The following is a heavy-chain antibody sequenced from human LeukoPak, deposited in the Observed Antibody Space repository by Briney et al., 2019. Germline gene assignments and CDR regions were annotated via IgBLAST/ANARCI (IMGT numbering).Heavy chain of an antibody. CDR1: GGSISSSNW. CDR2: IYHSGST. Sequence: PSGTLSLTCAVSGGSISSSNWWSWVRQPPGKGLEWIGEIYHSGSTNYNPSLKSRLTMSVDTSKNQFSLKLSSVTAADTAVYYCARENTGSCSSGTCYGWFDPWGQGTLVTVSS. V-gene: IGHV4-4*02. J-gene: IGHJ5*02. D-gene: IGHD2-15*01. CDR3: ARENTGSCSSGTCYGWFDP.